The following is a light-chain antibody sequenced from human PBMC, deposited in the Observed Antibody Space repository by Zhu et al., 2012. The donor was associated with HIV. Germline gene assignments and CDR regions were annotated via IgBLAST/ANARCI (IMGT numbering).Light chain of an antibody. Sequence: DVQLTQSPSFLSASVGDRVTITCRASESISRYLAWYQQKPGKAPKLLIYDASTLQSGVPSTFSGSGSGTEFTLTISSLQPEDFATYYCQQYYTIQKWTFGQGTKVEIK. CDR1: ESISRY. V-gene: IGKV1-9*01. CDR3: QQYYTIQKWT. CDR2: DAS. J-gene: IGKJ1*01.